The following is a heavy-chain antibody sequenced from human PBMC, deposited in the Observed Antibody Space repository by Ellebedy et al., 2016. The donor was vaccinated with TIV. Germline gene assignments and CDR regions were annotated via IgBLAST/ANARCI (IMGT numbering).Heavy chain of an antibody. V-gene: IGHV4-61*03. Sequence: MPSETLSLTCTISSGPVISREFFWGCIRQPPGQGLEWLGYAHYSAKPNYSPSLESRVSMSVDTSNSRLSLSLTSVTAADTAVYYCARSRTGWLKTVFDYWGQGILVTVSS. D-gene: IGHD5-12*01. CDR3: ARSRTGWLKTVFDY. CDR2: AHYSAKP. J-gene: IGHJ4*02. CDR1: SGPVISREFF.